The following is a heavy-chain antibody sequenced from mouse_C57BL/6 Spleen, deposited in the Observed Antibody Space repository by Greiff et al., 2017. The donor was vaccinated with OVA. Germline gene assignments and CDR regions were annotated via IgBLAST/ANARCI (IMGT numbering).Heavy chain of an antibody. D-gene: IGHD3-3*01. CDR3: TREELGAMDY. J-gene: IGHJ4*01. V-gene: IGHV5-9-1*02. Sequence: EVKLMESGEGLVKPGGSLKLSCAASGFTFSSYAMSWVRQTPEKRLEWVAYISSGGDYIYYADTVKGRFTISRDNARNTLFLQMSSLKSEDTAMYYCTREELGAMDYWGQGTSVTVSS. CDR1: GFTFSSYA. CDR2: ISSGGDYI.